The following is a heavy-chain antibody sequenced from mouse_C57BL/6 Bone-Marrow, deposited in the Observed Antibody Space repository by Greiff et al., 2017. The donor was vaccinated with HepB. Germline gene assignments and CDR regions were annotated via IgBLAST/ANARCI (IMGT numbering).Heavy chain of an antibody. J-gene: IGHJ4*01. D-gene: IGHD2-4*01. CDR1: GYTFTSYW. CDR2: IYHSDSET. V-gene: IGHV1-61*01. CDR3: ARSDYDEYYYAMDY. Sequence: QVQLQQPGAELVRPGSSVKLSCKASGYTFTSYWLDWVKQRPGQGLEWIGNIYHSDSETHYNQKFKDKATLTVDKCSSTAYMQLSSLTSEDAAVYYCARSDYDEYYYAMDYWGQGTSVTVSS.